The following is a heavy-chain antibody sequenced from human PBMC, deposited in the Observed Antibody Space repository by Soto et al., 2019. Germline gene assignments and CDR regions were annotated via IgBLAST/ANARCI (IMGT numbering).Heavy chain of an antibody. J-gene: IGHJ4*02. V-gene: IGHV3-30*03. Sequence: QVQLVESGGGVVQPGRSLRLSCAASGFTFSSYGMHWARQAPGEGLEWVAVISYDGNRKYYADSVKGRFTISRDFSKNPVALHMNSLRVEDTAVYFGARKGYGGRWSLDYWGQGIMVTVSS. D-gene: IGHD2-15*01. CDR2: ISYDGNRK. CDR1: GFTFSSYG. CDR3: ARKGYGGRWSLDY.